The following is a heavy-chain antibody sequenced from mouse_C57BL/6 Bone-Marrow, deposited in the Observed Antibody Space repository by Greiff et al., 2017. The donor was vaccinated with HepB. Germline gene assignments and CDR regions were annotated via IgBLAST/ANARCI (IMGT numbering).Heavy chain of an antibody. V-gene: IGHV1-18*01. Sequence: VQLQQSGPELVKPGASVKIPCKASGYTFTDYNMDWVKQSHGKSLEWIGDINPNNGGTIYNQKFKGKATLTVDKSSSTAYMERRSLTSEDTAVYYCARRNYGSSYWYFDVWGTGTTVTVSS. J-gene: IGHJ1*03. D-gene: IGHD1-1*01. CDR2: INPNNGGT. CDR1: GYTFTDYN. CDR3: ARRNYGSSYWYFDV.